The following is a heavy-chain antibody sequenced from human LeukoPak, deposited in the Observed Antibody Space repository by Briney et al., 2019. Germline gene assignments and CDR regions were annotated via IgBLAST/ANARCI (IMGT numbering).Heavy chain of an antibody. V-gene: IGHV4-39*07. CDR1: GGSISSSSYY. J-gene: IGHJ4*02. Sequence: SETLSLTCTVSGGSISSSSYYWGWIRQPPGKGLEWIGEINHSGSTNYNPSLKSRVTISVDTSKNQFSLKLSSVTAADTAVYYCARVSGYSFGYWGQGTLVTVSS. D-gene: IGHD5-18*01. CDR3: ARVSGYSFGY. CDR2: INHSGST.